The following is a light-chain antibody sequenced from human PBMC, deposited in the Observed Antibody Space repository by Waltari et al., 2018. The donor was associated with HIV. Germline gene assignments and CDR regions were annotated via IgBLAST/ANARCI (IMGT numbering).Light chain of an antibody. V-gene: IGLV1-40*01. Sequence: QSVLTQPPSVSGAPGQRVTISCTGSRTNIGAGYDVHWYQQLPGTAPQLLIFRNVNRPSGVPDRFSGSKSGTSASLAITGLQAEDEADFYCQSYDTSLGGWVFGGGTKLTVL. J-gene: IGLJ3*02. CDR2: RNV. CDR1: RTNIGAGYD. CDR3: QSYDTSLGGWV.